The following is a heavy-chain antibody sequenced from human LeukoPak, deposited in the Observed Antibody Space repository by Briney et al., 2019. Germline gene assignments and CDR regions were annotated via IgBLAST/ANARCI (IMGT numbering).Heavy chain of an antibody. J-gene: IGHJ6*03. D-gene: IGHD3-22*01. CDR3: ARSRHYYDSSGYSHYYYMDV. Sequence: GGSLRLSCAASGFTVSSNYMSWVRQAPGKGLEWVSVIYSGGSTYYADSVKGRFTISRDNSKNTLYLQMNSLRAEDTAVYYCARSRHYYDSSGYSHYYYMDVWGKGTTVTISS. V-gene: IGHV3-53*01. CDR1: GFTVSSNY. CDR2: IYSGGST.